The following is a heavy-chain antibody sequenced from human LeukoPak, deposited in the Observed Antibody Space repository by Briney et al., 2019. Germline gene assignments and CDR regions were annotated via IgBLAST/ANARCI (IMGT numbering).Heavy chain of an antibody. D-gene: IGHD3-10*01. CDR2: INPNSGGT. CDR1: GYTFTGYY. Sequence: ASVKVSCKASGYTFTGYYMHWVRQAPGQGLEWMGWINPNSGGTNYAQKFQGRVTMTRDTSISTAYMELSRLRSDDTAMYYCASSGDDYYYYYMDVWGKGTTVTVSS. V-gene: IGHV1-2*02. CDR3: ASSGDDYYYYYMDV. J-gene: IGHJ6*03.